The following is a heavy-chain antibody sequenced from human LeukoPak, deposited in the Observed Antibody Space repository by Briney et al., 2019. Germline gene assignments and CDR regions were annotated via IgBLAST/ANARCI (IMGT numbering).Heavy chain of an antibody. CDR2: IHTSGST. J-gene: IGHJ5*02. V-gene: IGHV4-4*07. Sequence: SETLSLTCTVSGGSISSYYWSWIRQPAGKGLEWIGRIHTSGSTNYNPSLKSRVTMSVDTSKNQFSLKPSSVTAADTAVYYCARSIVVVPAAMNPNDWFDPWGQGTLVTVSS. D-gene: IGHD2-2*01. CDR1: GGSISSYY. CDR3: ARSIVVVPAAMNPNDWFDP.